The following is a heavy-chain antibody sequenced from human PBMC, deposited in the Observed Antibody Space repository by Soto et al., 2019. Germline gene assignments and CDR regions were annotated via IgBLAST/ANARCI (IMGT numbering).Heavy chain of an antibody. CDR2: IYYSGST. V-gene: IGHV4-61*01. D-gene: IGHD2-15*01. J-gene: IGHJ4*02. CDR3: ARDTRYCSGGSCYLY. Sequence: LSLTCTVSGGSVSSGSYYWSWIRQPPGKGLEWIGYIYYSGSTNYNPSLKSRVTISVDTSKNQFSLKLSSVTAADTAVYYCARDTRYCSGGSCYLYWGQGTLVTVSS. CDR1: GGSVSSGSYY.